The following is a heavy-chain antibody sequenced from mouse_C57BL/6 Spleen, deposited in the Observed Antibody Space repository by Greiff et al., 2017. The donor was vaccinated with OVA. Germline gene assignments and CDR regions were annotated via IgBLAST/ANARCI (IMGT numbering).Heavy chain of an antibody. CDR2: ISDGGSYT. D-gene: IGHD2-5*01. Sequence: EVKVVESGGGLVKPGGSLKLSCAASGFTFSSYAMSWVRQTPEKRLEWVATISDGGSYTYYPDNVKGRFTISRDNAKNNLYLQMSHLKSEDTAMYYCARESWEYSKGGTRYAMDYWGQGTSVTVSS. J-gene: IGHJ4*01. CDR3: ARESWEYSKGGTRYAMDY. CDR1: GFTFSSYA. V-gene: IGHV5-4*03.